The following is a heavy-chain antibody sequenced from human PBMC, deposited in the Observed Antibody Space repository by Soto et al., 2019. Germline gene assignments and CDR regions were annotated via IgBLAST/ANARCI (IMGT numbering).Heavy chain of an antibody. Sequence: GGSLRLSCAASGFTFSSYGMHWVRQAPGKGLEWVAVIWYDGSNKYYADSVKGRFTISRDNSKNTLYLQMNSLRAEDTAVYYCARNDEGQWLVRGSDYYYYGMDVWGQGTTVTVSS. CDR1: GFTFSSYG. D-gene: IGHD6-19*01. V-gene: IGHV3-33*01. CDR3: ARNDEGQWLVRGSDYYYYGMDV. CDR2: IWYDGSNK. J-gene: IGHJ6*02.